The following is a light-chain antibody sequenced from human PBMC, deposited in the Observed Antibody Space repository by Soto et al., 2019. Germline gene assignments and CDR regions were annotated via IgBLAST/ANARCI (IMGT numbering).Light chain of an antibody. CDR1: QTINNN. V-gene: IGKV3-15*01. CDR2: GAS. Sequence: VRTQDPATLSVSPGESATLSGRASQTINNNIAWYQLKDGQVPRLLIYGASTRATGIPARFSGSGSGTEFTLTISSLQSEDFAVYYCQQYNNWPSFGQGTRLEIK. J-gene: IGKJ5*01. CDR3: QQYNNWPS.